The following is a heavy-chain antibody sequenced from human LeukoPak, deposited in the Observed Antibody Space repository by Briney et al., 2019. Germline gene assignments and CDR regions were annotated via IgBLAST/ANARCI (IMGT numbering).Heavy chain of an antibody. Sequence: SETLSLTCAVYGGSFSGSYWSWIRQPPGKGLEWIGEINHSGSTNYNPSLKSRVTISADTSKNKFSLKLRSVTAADTAMYHCARQLSGYDYVVWFDPWGQGTRVTVSS. CDR3: ARQLSGYDYVVWFDP. J-gene: IGHJ5*02. CDR2: INHSGST. CDR1: GGSFSGSY. V-gene: IGHV4-34*01. D-gene: IGHD5-12*01.